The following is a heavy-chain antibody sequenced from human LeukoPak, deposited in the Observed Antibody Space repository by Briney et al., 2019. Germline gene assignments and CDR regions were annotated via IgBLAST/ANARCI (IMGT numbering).Heavy chain of an antibody. CDR2: ISWDGGFT. Sequence: GGSLRLSCAASGFTFNGYAMHWVRQAPGKGLEWVSLISWDGGFTYYADSVKGRFTISRDNTKNSLYLQMNSLRTEDTALYYCASGGTDYWGQGTLVTVSS. D-gene: IGHD3-16*01. V-gene: IGHV3-43*02. J-gene: IGHJ4*02. CDR1: GFTFNGYA. CDR3: ASGGTDY.